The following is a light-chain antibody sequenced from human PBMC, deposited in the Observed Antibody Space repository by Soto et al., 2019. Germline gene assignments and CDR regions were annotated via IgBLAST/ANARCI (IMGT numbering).Light chain of an antibody. CDR3: QQYHNLVT. J-gene: IGKJ1*01. Sequence: DIQMTQSPSTLSASVGDRVIITCRASQSISSWLAWYQQKPGKPPKLLIYDASSLESGVPSRFSGSGSGTEFSLTISSLQPDDFATYYCQQYHNLVTFGQGTKVEIQ. CDR2: DAS. CDR1: QSISSW. V-gene: IGKV1-5*01.